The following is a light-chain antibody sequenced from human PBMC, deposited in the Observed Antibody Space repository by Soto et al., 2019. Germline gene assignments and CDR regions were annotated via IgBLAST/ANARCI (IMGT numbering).Light chain of an antibody. V-gene: IGKV1-5*03. CDR3: QQYNSYPLT. J-gene: IGKJ4*01. CDR2: KAS. CDR1: QSISSW. Sequence: DIQMTQSPSTLSASVGDRVTITCRASQSISSWLAWYQQKPAKAPNFLIYKASSLESGVPSRFSGSVCGTEFTSTVSSPPPGGFATCSGQQYNSYPLTFGGGTKVEIK.